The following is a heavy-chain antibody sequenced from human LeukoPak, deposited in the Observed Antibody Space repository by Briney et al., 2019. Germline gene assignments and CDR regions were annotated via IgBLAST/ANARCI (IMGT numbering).Heavy chain of an antibody. V-gene: IGHV1-18*01. D-gene: IGHD3-10*01. J-gene: IGHJ4*02. CDR2: ISAYNGNT. CDR3: ARGGEFVTMVRGVIINQHYFDY. Sequence: ASVKVSCKASGYTFTSYGISWVRQAPGQGREWVGWISAYNGNTNYAQKLQGRVTMTTDTSTSTAYMELRSLRSDDTAVYYCARGGEFVTMVRGVIINQHYFDYWGQGTLVTVSS. CDR1: GYTFTSYG.